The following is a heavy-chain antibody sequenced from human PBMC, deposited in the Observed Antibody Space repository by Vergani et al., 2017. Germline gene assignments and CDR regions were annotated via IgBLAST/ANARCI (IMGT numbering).Heavy chain of an antibody. J-gene: IGHJ4*02. CDR1: GFRFSSYC. Sequence: QVQLVESGGGVVQPGRSLRLSCAASGFRFSSYCMNWVRQAPGKGLEWVAVIWYDGSNKYYADSVKGRFTISRDNSKNTLYLQMNSLRAEDTAVYYCARDYSPGLGATNLDYWGQGTLVTVSS. CDR3: ARDYSPGLGATNLDY. V-gene: IGHV3-33*01. CDR2: IWYDGSNK. D-gene: IGHD1-26*01.